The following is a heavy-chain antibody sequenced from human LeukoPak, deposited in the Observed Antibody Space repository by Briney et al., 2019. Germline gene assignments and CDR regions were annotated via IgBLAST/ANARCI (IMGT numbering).Heavy chain of an antibody. CDR1: GYSFTTYW. Sequence: GESLKISCQGSGYSFTTYWIAWVRQMPGKGLEWMGTIYPGDSDTRYSPSFQGQVTISADKSINTAYLQWSSLKASDSAVYFRARLGNSYGDFVYYVDVWGKGTTVTVSS. CDR2: IYPGDSDT. V-gene: IGHV5-51*01. J-gene: IGHJ6*03. CDR3: ARLGNSYGDFVYYVDV. D-gene: IGHD4-17*01.